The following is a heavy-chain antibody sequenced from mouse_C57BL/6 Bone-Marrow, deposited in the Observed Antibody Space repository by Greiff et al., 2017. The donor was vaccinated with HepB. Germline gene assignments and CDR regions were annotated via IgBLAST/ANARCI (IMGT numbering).Heavy chain of an antibody. CDR3: ARSYSWFAY. CDR1: GYTFTSYG. D-gene: IGHD2-12*01. J-gene: IGHJ3*01. CDR2: IYPRSGNT. V-gene: IGHV1-81*01. Sequence: VKLQESGAELARPGASVKLSCKASGYTFTSYGISWVKQRTGQGLEWIGEIYPRSGNTYYNEKFKGKATLTADKSSSTAYMELRSLTSEDSAVYFCARSYSWFAYWGQGTLVTVSA.